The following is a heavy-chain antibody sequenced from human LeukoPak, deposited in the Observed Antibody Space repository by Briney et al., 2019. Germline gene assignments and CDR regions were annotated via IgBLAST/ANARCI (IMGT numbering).Heavy chain of an antibody. V-gene: IGHV1-24*01. CDR1: GYTLTELS. D-gene: IGHD1-26*01. CDR3: ATVGIVGGEAFDI. J-gene: IGHJ3*02. CDR2: FDPEDGET. Sequence: ASVKVSCKVSGYTLTELSMHWVRQAPGKGLECMGGFDPEDGETIYAQKFQGRVTMTEDTSTDIAYMELSSLRSEDTAVYYCATVGIVGGEAFDIWGQGTMVTVSS.